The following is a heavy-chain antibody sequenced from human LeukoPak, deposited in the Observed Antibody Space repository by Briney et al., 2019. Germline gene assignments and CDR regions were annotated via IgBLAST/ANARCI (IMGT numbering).Heavy chain of an antibody. CDR3: ARDKGSYYPFDY. CDR1: GFSLSNYE. D-gene: IGHD3-10*01. J-gene: IGHJ4*02. V-gene: IGHV3-48*03. CDR2: ISTSGSTT. Sequence: GGSPRLSCAASGFSLSNYEMNWVRQAPGKGLEWVSYISTSGSTTYYADSVKGRFTISRDNAKNSLYLQMNSLRAEDTGVYYCARDKGSYYPFDYRGQGALVTVSS.